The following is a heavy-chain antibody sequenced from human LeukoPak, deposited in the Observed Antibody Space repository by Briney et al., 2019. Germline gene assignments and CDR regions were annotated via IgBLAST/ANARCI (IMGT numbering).Heavy chain of an antibody. J-gene: IGHJ6*03. Sequence: SVKVSCKASGGTFSSYVISWVRQAPGQGLEWMGGIIPVFGTANYAQKFQGRVTITADKSTSTAYMELNSLRSEDTAVYYCARAGYSSNYYYYYMDVWGKGTTVTVSS. CDR2: IIPVFGTA. CDR3: ARAGYSSNYYYYYMDV. CDR1: GGTFSSYV. V-gene: IGHV1-69*06. D-gene: IGHD3-22*01.